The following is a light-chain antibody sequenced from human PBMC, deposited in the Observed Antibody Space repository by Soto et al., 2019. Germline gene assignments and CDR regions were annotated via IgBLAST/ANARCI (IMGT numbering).Light chain of an antibody. Sequence: IHMTHAPSSLSASVVYRVTITFLASQSISIYLNWYQLKPGKAPNLLMYGASYLKSGVPTRFSGSGSGTDFTLTISSLQPEDFAIYYCQQTYTTPEITFGQGTRLEIK. CDR3: QQTYTTPEIT. V-gene: IGKV1-39*01. CDR1: QSISIY. J-gene: IGKJ5*01. CDR2: GAS.